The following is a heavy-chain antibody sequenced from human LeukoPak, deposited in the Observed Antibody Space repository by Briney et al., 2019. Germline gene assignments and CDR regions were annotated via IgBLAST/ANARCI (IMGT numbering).Heavy chain of an antibody. CDR2: ISGSGGST. V-gene: IGHV3-23*01. CDR1: GFTFSNAW. CDR3: AISRIAVAGLFDY. J-gene: IGHJ4*02. D-gene: IGHD6-19*01. Sequence: GGSLRLSCAASGFTFSNAWMSWVRQAPGKGLEWVSAISGSGGSTYYADSVKGRFTISRDNSKNTLYLQMNSLRAEDTAVYYCAISRIAVAGLFDYWGQGTLVTVSS.